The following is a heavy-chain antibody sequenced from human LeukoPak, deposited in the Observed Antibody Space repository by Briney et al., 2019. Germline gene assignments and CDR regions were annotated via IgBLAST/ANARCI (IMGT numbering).Heavy chain of an antibody. Sequence: GGSLRLSCAASGFTVSSNYMSWVRQAPGMGLEWVSVIYSGGSTYYADSVKGRFTISRDNSKNTLYLQMNSLRAEDTAVYYCAREEPWELLPVWGQGTLVTVSS. CDR2: IYSGGST. J-gene: IGHJ4*02. CDR1: GFTVSSNY. CDR3: AREEPWELLPV. V-gene: IGHV3-53*01. D-gene: IGHD1-26*01.